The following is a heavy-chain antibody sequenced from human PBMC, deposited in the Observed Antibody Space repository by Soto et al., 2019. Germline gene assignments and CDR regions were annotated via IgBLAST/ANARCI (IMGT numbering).Heavy chain of an antibody. Sequence: SETLSLTCAVYGGSFSGYYWSWIRQPPGKGLEWIGEINHSGSTNYNPSLKGRVTISVDTSKNQFSLKLSSVTAADTAVYYCARRRYDFWSGYYDAFDIWGQGTMVTVSS. V-gene: IGHV4-34*01. J-gene: IGHJ3*02. CDR2: INHSGST. CDR3: ARRRYDFWSGYYDAFDI. D-gene: IGHD3-3*01. CDR1: GGSFSGYY.